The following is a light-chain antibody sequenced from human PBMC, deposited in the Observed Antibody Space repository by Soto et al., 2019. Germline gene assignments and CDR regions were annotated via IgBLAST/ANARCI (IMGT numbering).Light chain of an antibody. CDR3: QQYDTSPRT. V-gene: IGKV3-20*01. CDR1: QNLGSGY. Sequence: EIVLTQSPGTLSLSPGDRATLSCRASQNLGSGYLAWYQQKPRQAPRILIYAASSRATGIPDRFSGSGSGTDFSLTISRMEPEDFAVYYCQQYDTSPRTFGQGTKVDIK. CDR2: AAS. J-gene: IGKJ1*01.